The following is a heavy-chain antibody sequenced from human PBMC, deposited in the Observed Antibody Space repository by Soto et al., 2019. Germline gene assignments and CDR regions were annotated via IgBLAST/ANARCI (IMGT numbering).Heavy chain of an antibody. D-gene: IGHD2-2*01. CDR1: GFTLSTYW. CDR2: IKQDGSEK. V-gene: IGHV3-7*01. J-gene: IGHJ4*02. CDR3: ARYCSTTACSRGFDY. Sequence: EVQLVESGGGLVEPGGSLRLSCAASGFTLSTYWMSWVRQAPGQGLEWVAIIKQDGSEKTYVDSVKGRFTISRDNAKNSLSLLMVSLRVEDTAVYYCARYCSTTACSRGFDYWGQGTLVTVSS.